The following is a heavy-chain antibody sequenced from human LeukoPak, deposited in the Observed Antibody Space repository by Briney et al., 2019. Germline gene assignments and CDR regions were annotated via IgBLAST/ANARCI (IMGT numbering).Heavy chain of an antibody. CDR3: ASRAIGWYRDGNWFDP. V-gene: IGHV3-48*04. Sequence: GGSLRLSCAASGFTFSTYGMNWVRKAPGKGLEWLAYIRGDSDTIYYADSVKGRFTVSRDNAKNSLYLQINSLRAEDTAIYYCASRAIGWYRDGNWFDPWGQGTLVTVSS. J-gene: IGHJ5*02. D-gene: IGHD6-19*01. CDR2: IRGDSDTI. CDR1: GFTFSTYG.